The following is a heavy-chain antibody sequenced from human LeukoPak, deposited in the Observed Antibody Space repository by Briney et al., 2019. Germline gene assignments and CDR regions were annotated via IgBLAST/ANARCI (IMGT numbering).Heavy chain of an antibody. CDR2: IIPIYDPV. CDR1: GYTFTGYY. Sequence: EASVKVSCKASGYTFTGYYMHWVRQAPGQGLEWMGRIIPIYDPVDYAQRFQGRVTITTDESTNTVYMELSSLRYEDTAVYYCAREPLGCGGDCHFDYWGQGTLVTVSS. V-gene: IGHV1-69*05. D-gene: IGHD2-21*02. J-gene: IGHJ4*02. CDR3: AREPLGCGGDCHFDY.